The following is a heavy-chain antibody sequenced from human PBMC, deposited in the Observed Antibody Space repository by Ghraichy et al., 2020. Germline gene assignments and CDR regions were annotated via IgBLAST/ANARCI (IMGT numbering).Heavy chain of an antibody. CDR3: VNPYCGGNCFSTVNAFDI. D-gene: IGHD2-21*01. CDR2: ISSDGGRT. V-gene: IGHV3-64D*06. J-gene: IGHJ3*02. Sequence: GSLRLSCATSGFTVSSNYMSWVRQAPGKGLEYVAAISSDGGRTYYADSVKGRFTISRDNSKNTLYLQMSSLRSEDTAMYYCVNPYCGGNCFSTVNAFDIWGQGTMVTVSS. CDR1: GFTVSSNY.